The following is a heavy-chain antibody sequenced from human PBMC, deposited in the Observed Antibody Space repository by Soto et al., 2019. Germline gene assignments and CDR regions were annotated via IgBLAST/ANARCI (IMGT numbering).Heavy chain of an antibody. D-gene: IGHD1-1*01. CDR3: ARLTEAVTTFVY. Sequence: GGSLRLSCEASGFALSPYWLSWVRQAPGKGLEWVANINQGGSVKHYVDSVRGRFTISRDNAKNSLFLQMNSLSAADTAVYYCARLTEAVTTFVYWGQGTPVTVSS. J-gene: IGHJ4*02. CDR2: INQGGSVK. CDR1: GFALSPYW. V-gene: IGHV3-7*03.